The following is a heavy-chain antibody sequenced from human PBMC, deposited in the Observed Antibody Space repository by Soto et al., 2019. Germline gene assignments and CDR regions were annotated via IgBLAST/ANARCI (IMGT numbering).Heavy chain of an antibody. CDR3: ARCLGGRKAMVYFDY. J-gene: IGHJ4*02. Sequence: ASVKVSCKASGYTFTSYALHWVRQAPGQGLEWMAWINAVNGNTNYAQKLQGRVTMTTDTSTSTAYMELRSLRSDDTAVYYCARCLGGRKAMVYFDYWGQGTLVTVSS. CDR1: GYTFTSYA. V-gene: IGHV1-18*01. CDR2: INAVNGNT. D-gene: IGHD5-18*01.